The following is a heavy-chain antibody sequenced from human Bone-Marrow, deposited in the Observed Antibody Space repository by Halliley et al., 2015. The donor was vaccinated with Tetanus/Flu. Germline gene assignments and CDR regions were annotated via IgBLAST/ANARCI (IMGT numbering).Heavy chain of an antibody. Sequence: TLSLTCTLSGGSISSGGFYWNWIRQHPGKGLEWIGYIHYGGSTFYNPSLKSRVTMSVDTSKNQFSLRLTSVTAADTAVYSCARGAAGTDVGDAFDAWGQGTMVTVSS. CDR2: IHYGGST. J-gene: IGHJ3*01. V-gene: IGHV4-31*03. CDR3: ARGAAGTDVGDAFDA. D-gene: IGHD6-13*01. CDR1: GGSISSGGFY.